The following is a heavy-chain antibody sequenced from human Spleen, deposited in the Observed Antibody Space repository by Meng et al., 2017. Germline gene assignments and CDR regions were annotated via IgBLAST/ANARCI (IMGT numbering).Heavy chain of an antibody. Sequence: QVYIQAAGAGRLTASDTLAPSCVGSGGSFSDYYWSWIRQPPGKGLEWIGEINHSGSTNYNPSLESRATISVDTSQNNLSLKLSSVTAADSAVYYCARGPTTMAHDFDYWGQGTLVTVSS. CDR1: GGSFSDYY. V-gene: IGHV4-34*01. CDR3: ARGPTTMAHDFDY. J-gene: IGHJ4*02. CDR2: INHSGST. D-gene: IGHD4-11*01.